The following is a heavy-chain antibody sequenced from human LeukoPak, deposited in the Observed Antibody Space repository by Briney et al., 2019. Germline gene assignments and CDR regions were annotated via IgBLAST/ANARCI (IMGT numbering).Heavy chain of an antibody. D-gene: IGHD3-10*01. V-gene: IGHV3-74*01. J-gene: IGHJ4*02. CDR3: ARDRGHYGSFDD. CDR1: GFTFNNYW. Sequence: GGSLRLSCEGSGFTFNNYWMHWVRQGPGKGLVWVSRINSDGTSTTYAASVKGRFTISRDNAKNMLYLQMNSLRAEDTAVYYCARDRGHYGSFDDWGQGTLVTVSS. CDR2: INSDGTST.